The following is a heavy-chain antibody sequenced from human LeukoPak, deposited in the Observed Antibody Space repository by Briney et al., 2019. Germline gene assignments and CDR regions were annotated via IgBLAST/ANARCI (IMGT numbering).Heavy chain of an antibody. D-gene: IGHD3-10*01. CDR1: GGPISTYY. CDR3: ASVLVSWGVRGAPYYFDY. V-gene: IGHV4-59*01. J-gene: IGHJ4*02. CDR2: IYYSGSS. Sequence: PSETLSLTCTVSGGPISTYYWSWIRQSPGKGLEWIGYIYYSGSSSYNPSLESRVTMSVDTSKNQFSLKLRSVTAADTAVYYCASVLVSWGVRGAPYYFDYWGQGTLVTVSS.